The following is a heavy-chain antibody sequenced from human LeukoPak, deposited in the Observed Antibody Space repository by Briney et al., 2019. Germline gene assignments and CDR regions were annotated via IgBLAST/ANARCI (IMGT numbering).Heavy chain of an antibody. J-gene: IGHJ4*02. CDR2: IYSSGST. CDR1: GGSISSYY. D-gene: IGHD3-22*01. Sequence: SETLSLTCSVSGGSISSYYWSWIRQPPGKGLEWIGYIYSSGSTNYNPSLKSRDTISVDTSKKQFSLKVSSVTAADTAVYYCARQDYYDSSGYYAYYFDYWGQGTLVTVSS. CDR3: ARQDYYDSSGYYAYYFDY. V-gene: IGHV4-59*08.